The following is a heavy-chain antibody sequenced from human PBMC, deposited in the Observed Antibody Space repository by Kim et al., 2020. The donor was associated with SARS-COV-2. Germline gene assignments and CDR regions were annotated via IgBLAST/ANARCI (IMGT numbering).Heavy chain of an antibody. V-gene: IGHV3-30*01. Sequence: VKGRFTISRDNSKNTLYLQMNSLRAEDTAVYYCARGEDIVVVVAATGHDYWGQGTLVTVSS. J-gene: IGHJ4*02. CDR3: ARGEDIVVVVAATGHDY. D-gene: IGHD2-15*01.